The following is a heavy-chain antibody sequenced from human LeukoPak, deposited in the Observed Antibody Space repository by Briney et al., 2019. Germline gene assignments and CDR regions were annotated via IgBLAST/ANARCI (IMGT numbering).Heavy chain of an antibody. J-gene: IGHJ4*02. D-gene: IGHD1-26*01. V-gene: IGHV3-74*01. CDR1: GFTFTNYW. Sequence: GGSLRLSCAASGFTFTNYWMHWVRQAPGEGLVWVSRINSDGSVTRYADSVKGRFTISRDNAKNTVFLQMNSLRTEDTAVYYCAIDRGALDYWGQGTLVSVSS. CDR2: INSDGSVT. CDR3: AIDRGALDY.